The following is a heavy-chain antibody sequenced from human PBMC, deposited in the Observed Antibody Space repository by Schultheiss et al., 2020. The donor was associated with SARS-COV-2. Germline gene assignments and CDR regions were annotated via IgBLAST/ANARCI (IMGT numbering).Heavy chain of an antibody. CDR1: GFTFSSYA. CDR2: ISGSGGST. D-gene: IGHD2-2*01. V-gene: IGHV3-23*01. CDR3: ARDLSVVVPAAMAYYYYYYGMDV. J-gene: IGHJ6*02. Sequence: GESLKISCAASGFTFSSYAMSWVRQAPGKGLEWVSAISGSGGSTYYADSVKGRFTISRDNSKNTLYLQMNSLRAEDTAVYYCARDLSVVVPAAMAYYYYYYGMDVWGQGTTVTVSS.